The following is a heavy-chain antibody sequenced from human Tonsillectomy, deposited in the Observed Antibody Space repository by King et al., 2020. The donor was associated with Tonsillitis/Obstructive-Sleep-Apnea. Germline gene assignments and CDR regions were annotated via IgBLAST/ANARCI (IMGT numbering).Heavy chain of an antibody. V-gene: IGHV3-30*01. D-gene: IGHD3-3*01. CDR2: SSFDGEDT. J-gene: IGHJ4*02. CDR1: GFAFSNHA. CDR3: ARTPGHDFWTYFDY. Sequence: VQLVESGGGVVQPGRSLRLSCAASGFAFSNHAMYWVRQRPGKGIEWVAVSSFDGEDTFYADSAKGRFTVSRESSRNTLHLKMNSVRGEDTAVYFCARTPGHDFWTYFDYWGQGTLVTVSS.